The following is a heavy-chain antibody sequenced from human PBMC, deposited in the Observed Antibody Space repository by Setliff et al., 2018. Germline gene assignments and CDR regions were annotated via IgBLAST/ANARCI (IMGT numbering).Heavy chain of an antibody. CDR3: ARDPNGDYVGAFDP. J-gene: IGHJ5*02. V-gene: IGHV3-23*01. CDR1: GFSFSDYA. D-gene: IGHD4-17*01. Sequence: GGSLRLSCGASGFSFSDYAMSWVRQAPRKGLEWVSGGSTGKTDYADSVKGRFTISRDNSGNTLYLLMNSLRGEDTASYYCARDPNGDYVGAFDPWGQGILVTVSS. CDR2: GSTGKT.